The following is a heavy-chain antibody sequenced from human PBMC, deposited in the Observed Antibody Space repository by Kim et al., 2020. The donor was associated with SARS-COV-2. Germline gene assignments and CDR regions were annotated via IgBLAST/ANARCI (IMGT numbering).Heavy chain of an antibody. J-gene: IGHJ5*02. CDR2: INHSGTT. CDR3: ARGVSSAWTLRDWFDP. CDR1: GASISSSSW. V-gene: IGHV4-4*02. Sequence: SETLSLTCAVSGASISSSSWWAWVRQPPGKGLEWIGEINHSGTTDYNPSLKSRVTISVDKSQNQFSLKVTSVTAADTAVYFCARGVSSAWTLRDWFDPWG. D-gene: IGHD6-25*01.